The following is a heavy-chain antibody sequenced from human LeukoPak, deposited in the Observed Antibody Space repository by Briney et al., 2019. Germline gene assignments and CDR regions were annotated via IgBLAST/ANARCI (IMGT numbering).Heavy chain of an antibody. Sequence: PGGSLRLSCAASGFTFSSYAMSWVRQAPGKGLEWVSAISGSGGSTYYADSVKGRFTISRDSSKNTLYLQMNSLRAEDTAVYYCARETSYYYYMDVWGKGTTVTVSS. J-gene: IGHJ6*03. CDR1: GFTFSSYA. CDR3: ARETSYYYYMDV. CDR2: ISGSGGST. V-gene: IGHV3-23*01.